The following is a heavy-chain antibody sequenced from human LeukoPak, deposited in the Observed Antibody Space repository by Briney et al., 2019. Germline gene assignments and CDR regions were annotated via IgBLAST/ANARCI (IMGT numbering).Heavy chain of an antibody. Sequence: PSETLSLTCTVSGGSISSYYWSWTRQPPGKGLEWIGYIYYSGSSNYNPSLKSRVTISVDTSKNQFSLKLSSVTAADTAVYYCARCIAAAAPYDYWGQGTLVTVSS. V-gene: IGHV4-59*01. CDR1: GGSISSYY. CDR3: ARCIAAAAPYDY. D-gene: IGHD6-13*01. CDR2: IYYSGSS. J-gene: IGHJ4*02.